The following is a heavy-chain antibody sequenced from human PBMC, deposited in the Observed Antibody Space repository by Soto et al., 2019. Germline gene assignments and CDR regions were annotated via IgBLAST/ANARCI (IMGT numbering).Heavy chain of an antibody. D-gene: IGHD3-22*01. CDR2: IHQSGST. CDR3: ARDREADSTGYSYNYSGLDV. V-gene: IGHV4-4*02. Sequence: QVQLQESGPGLVKPSGTLSLTCAVSGGSINSGNWWSWFRQPPGKGLEWIGEIHQSGSTNYNPSLKGRVTISIERSKQQFYLKLNFLTAADTAVYYCARDREADSTGYSYNYSGLDVWGQGTTVTVSS. CDR1: GGSINSGNW. J-gene: IGHJ6*02.